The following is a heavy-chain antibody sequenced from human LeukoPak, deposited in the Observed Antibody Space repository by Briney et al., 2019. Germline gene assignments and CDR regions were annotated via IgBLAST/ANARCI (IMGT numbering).Heavy chain of an antibody. V-gene: IGHV1-69*05. CDR3: ARGSTVTSYFDY. CDR1: GGTFSGYA. J-gene: IGHJ4*02. Sequence: SVKVSCKASGGTFSGYAISWVRQAPGQGLEWMEGIIPIFGTANYAQKFQGRVTITTDESTSTAYMELSSLRSEDTAVYYCARGSTVTSYFDYWGQGTLVTVSS. CDR2: IIPIFGTA. D-gene: IGHD4-17*01.